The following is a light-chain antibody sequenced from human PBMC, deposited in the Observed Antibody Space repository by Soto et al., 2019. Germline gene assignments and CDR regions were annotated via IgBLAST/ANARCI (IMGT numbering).Light chain of an antibody. V-gene: IGLV2-14*01. CDR3: SSYARSTTGV. Sequence: QSALTQPASVSGAPGQSITISCTGTSSDVGFYTYVSWYQQHPGTAPKLLIYEVSNRPSGVSNRFSGSNSGNTASLPISGLQAEDEADYPCSSYARSTTGVFGGGTKLTVL. CDR2: EVS. J-gene: IGLJ3*02. CDR1: SSDVGFYTY.